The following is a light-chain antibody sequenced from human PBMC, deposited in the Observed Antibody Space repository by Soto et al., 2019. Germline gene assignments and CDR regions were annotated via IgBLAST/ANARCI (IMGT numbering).Light chain of an antibody. CDR3: HQYNDYPYT. V-gene: IGKV1-5*01. CDR1: QTADKW. J-gene: IGKJ2*01. CDR2: DAS. Sequence: DIQVTQSPSTLSASVGDRVIIACRASQTADKWVAWYQQKPGKAPNVLIYDASRLESGVPSRFSGSGSGTLFTLTISNLQPDDFATYYCHQYNDYPYTFGQGTKVEI.